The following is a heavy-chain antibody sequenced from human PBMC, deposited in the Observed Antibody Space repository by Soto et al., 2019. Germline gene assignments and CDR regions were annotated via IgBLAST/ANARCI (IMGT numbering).Heavy chain of an antibody. CDR1: GDSVSSKTAA. J-gene: IGHJ4*02. V-gene: IGHV6-1*01. D-gene: IGHD6-19*01. Sequence: SPTLSLPCAISGDSVSSKTAAWNWIRQSPSRGLEWLGRTYYRSKWYHDYAVSMRSRITISPDTSKNQVSLQLNSVTPEDAAVYYCARVGDNTGWFDYWGQGTLVTVSS. CDR3: ARVGDNTGWFDY. CDR2: TYYRSKWYH.